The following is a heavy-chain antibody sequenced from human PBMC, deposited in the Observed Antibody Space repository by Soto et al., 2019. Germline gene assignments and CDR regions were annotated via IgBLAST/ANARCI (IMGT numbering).Heavy chain of an antibody. D-gene: IGHD3-3*01. CDR2: IYHSGST. CDR3: TTQGDFWSDLIDYFDY. J-gene: IGHJ4*02. V-gene: IGHV4-4*02. Sequence: SETLSLTCAVFGGSISSSNWWSWVRQPPGKGLEWIGEIYHSGSTNYNPSLKSRVTISVDKSKNQFSLKLSSVTAEDTAVYYCTTQGDFWSDLIDYFDYWGQGTLVTVSS. CDR1: GGSISSSNW.